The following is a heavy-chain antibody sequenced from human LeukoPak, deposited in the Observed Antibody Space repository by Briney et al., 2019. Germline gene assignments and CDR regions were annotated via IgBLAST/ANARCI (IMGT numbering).Heavy chain of an antibody. Sequence: GGSLRLSCSASGFTFSRYAMHWVRQAPGKGLEYVSSINDNGGRTHYGDSVKGRFSISRDNSKNTLHLQMSTLRAEDTALYYCVKDVGGSYAFDYWGQGILVTVAS. D-gene: IGHD1-26*01. J-gene: IGHJ4*02. V-gene: IGHV3-64D*09. CDR2: INDNGGRT. CDR3: VKDVGGSYAFDY. CDR1: GFTFSRYA.